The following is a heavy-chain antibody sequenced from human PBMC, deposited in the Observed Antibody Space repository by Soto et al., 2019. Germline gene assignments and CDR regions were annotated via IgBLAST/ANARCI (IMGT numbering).Heavy chain of an antibody. D-gene: IGHD3-3*01. CDR2: IYYSGST. CDR3: ARKYYDFWRGLNWFDP. V-gene: IGHV4-59*01. J-gene: IGHJ5*02. Sequence: SETLSLTCTVSGGSISSYYWSWIRQPPGKGLEWIGYIYYSGSTNYNPSLKSRVTISVDTSKNQFSLKLSSVTAADTAVYYCARKYYDFWRGLNWFDPWGQGTLVTVSS. CDR1: GGSISSYY.